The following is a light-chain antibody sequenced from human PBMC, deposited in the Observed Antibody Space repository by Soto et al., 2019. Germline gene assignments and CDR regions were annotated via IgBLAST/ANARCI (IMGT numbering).Light chain of an antibody. V-gene: IGKV3-20*01. CDR1: QSVSSSY. J-gene: IGKJ2*01. CDR3: QHFGSSTYT. Sequence: DIVLTQSPGTLSLSPGERATLSCRTSQSVSSSYLAWYQQKPGQAPRLLIYDTSSRASGIPERFSGRGSGTVFTLIISRLEPEDFAVYYCQHFGSSTYTFGQGTKLEIK. CDR2: DTS.